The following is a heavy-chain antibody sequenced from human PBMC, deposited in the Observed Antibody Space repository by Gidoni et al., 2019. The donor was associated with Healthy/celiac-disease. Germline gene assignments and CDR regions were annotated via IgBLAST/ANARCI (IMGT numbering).Heavy chain of an antibody. Sequence: EVQLVESGGGLVQPGGSLRLSCAASGFTFGSYSMNWVRQAPGKGLEWVSYISSSSSTIYYADSVKGRFTISRDNAKNSLYLQMNSLRAEDTAVYYCARAPSYCSGGSCYWGVDYWGQGTLVTVSS. J-gene: IGHJ4*02. CDR2: ISSSSSTI. CDR3: ARAPSYCSGGSCYWGVDY. V-gene: IGHV3-48*01. CDR1: GFTFGSYS. D-gene: IGHD2-15*01.